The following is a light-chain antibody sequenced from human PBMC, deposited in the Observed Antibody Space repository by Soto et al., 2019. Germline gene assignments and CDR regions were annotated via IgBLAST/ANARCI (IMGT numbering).Light chain of an antibody. V-gene: IGKV3-15*01. CDR2: GAS. Sequence: EIVMMQSPATLSVSPGERDTLSCRASQSVSSNLAWYQQKPGQAPRLLIYGASTRATGIPARFSGSGSGTEFTLTISSLQSEDFAVYYCQQYNNWPLTFGGGTKVDIK. CDR1: QSVSSN. J-gene: IGKJ4*01. CDR3: QQYNNWPLT.